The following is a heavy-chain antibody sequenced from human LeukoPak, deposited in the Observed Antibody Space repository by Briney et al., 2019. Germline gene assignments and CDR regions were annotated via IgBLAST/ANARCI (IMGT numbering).Heavy chain of an antibody. CDR1: GFTFSTYG. CDR2: ISYDGSNK. D-gene: IGHD3-22*01. J-gene: IGHJ4*02. V-gene: IGHV3-30*18. Sequence: GRSLRLSCAASGFTFSTYGMHWVRQAPGKGLEWVAVISYDGSNKYYADSVKGRFTISRDISKNTLYLQMNSLRAEDTAVYYCAKADYYDSSGPYYFDYWGQGTLVTVSS. CDR3: AKADYYDSSGPYYFDY.